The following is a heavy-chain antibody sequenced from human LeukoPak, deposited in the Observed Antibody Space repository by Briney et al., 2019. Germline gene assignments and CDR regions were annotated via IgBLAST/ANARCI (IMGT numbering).Heavy chain of an antibody. CDR1: GFTFSSYG. Sequence: GGSLRLSCAASGFTFSSYGMHWVRQAPGKGLEWVAVISYDGSNKYYADSVKGRFTISRDNSKNTLYLQTNSPRAEDTAVYYCAKARDIVVVVAPLWFDPWGQGTLVTVPS. V-gene: IGHV3-30*18. J-gene: IGHJ5*02. CDR3: AKARDIVVVVAPLWFDP. D-gene: IGHD2-15*01. CDR2: ISYDGSNK.